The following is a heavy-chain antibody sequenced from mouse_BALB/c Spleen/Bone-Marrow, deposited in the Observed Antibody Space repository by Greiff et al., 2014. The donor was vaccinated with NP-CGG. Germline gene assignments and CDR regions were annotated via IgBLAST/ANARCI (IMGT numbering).Heavy chain of an antibody. CDR2: ISSGGSYT. D-gene: IGHD2-1*01. Sequence: EVKLEESGGGLVKPGGSLKLSCAASGFTFSSYTMSWVRQTPEKRLEWVATISSGGSYTYYPDSVKGRFTISRDNAKNTLYLQMSSLKSEDTAMYYCTRDGKGNYDYAMDYWDQGTSVTVSS. CDR3: TRDGKGNYDYAMDY. V-gene: IGHV5-6-4*01. J-gene: IGHJ4*01. CDR1: GFTFSSYT.